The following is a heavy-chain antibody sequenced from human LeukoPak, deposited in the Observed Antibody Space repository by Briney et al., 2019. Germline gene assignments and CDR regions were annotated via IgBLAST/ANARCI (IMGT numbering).Heavy chain of an antibody. V-gene: IGHV1-2*02. Sequence: ASVKVSCKASGYTFTGYYMHWVRQAPGQGLEWMGWINPNSGGTNYAQKFQGRVTMTTDTSTSTAYMELRSLRSDDTAVYYCARRRLVGATDYRGQGTLVTVSS. CDR1: GYTFTGYY. CDR2: INPNSGGT. D-gene: IGHD1-26*01. CDR3: ARRRLVGATDY. J-gene: IGHJ4*02.